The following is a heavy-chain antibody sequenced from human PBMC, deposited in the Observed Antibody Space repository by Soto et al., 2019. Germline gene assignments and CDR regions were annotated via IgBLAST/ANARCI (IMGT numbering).Heavy chain of an antibody. Sequence: QVQLVQSGAEVKKPGSSVKVSCKASGGTFSSYAISWVRQAPGQGLEWMGGIIAIFGTANYAQKFQGRVAITADESTSTAYMELSSLRSEDTAVYYCARVSKGVSTITYFDYWGQGTLVTVSS. D-gene: IGHD4-4*01. CDR1: GGTFSSYA. CDR2: IIAIFGTA. J-gene: IGHJ4*02. CDR3: ARVSKGVSTITYFDY. V-gene: IGHV1-69*12.